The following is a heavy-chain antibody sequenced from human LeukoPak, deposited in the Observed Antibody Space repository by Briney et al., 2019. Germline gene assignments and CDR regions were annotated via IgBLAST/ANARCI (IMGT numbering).Heavy chain of an antibody. J-gene: IGHJ5*02. CDR1: GGTFSSYA. CDR2: IIPIFGTA. V-gene: IGHV1-69*13. Sequence: SVKVSCKASGGTFSSYAISWVRQAPGQGLEWMGGIIPIFGTANYAQKFQGRVTITADESTSTAYMELSSLRSDDTAVYYCARDLKRSRARWENLGLDPWGQGTLVTVSS. CDR3: ARDLKRSRARWENLGLDP. D-gene: IGHD3-16*01.